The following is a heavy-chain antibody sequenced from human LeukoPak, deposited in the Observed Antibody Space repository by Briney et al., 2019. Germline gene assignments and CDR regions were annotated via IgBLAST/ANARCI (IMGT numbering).Heavy chain of an antibody. V-gene: IGHV4-39*01. CDR3: ATVSPGYCSSINCYGYYFDY. D-gene: IGHD2-2*01. Sequence: SETLSLTCTVSGGYISSSSYYWGWNRQPPGNGLEWIGNFYYTGSTYYNPSLKSRVTISVDTSKNQFSLKLNSVTAADTAVYYCATVSPGYCSSINCYGYYFDYWGQGTLVTVSS. CDR1: GGYISSSSYY. CDR2: FYYTGST. J-gene: IGHJ4*02.